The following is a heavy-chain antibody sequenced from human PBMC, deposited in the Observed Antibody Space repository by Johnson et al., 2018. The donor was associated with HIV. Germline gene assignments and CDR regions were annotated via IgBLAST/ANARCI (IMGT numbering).Heavy chain of an antibody. V-gene: IGHV3-20*04. CDR3: ARVDNAAAGDAFDI. CDR1: GFTFDDYG. D-gene: IGHD6-13*01. CDR2: INWNGGST. Sequence: VQLVESGGGLVQPGGSLKLSCAASGFTFDDYGMSWVRQTPGEGLEWVSGINWNGGSTAYADSVKGRFTISRDNVKSSLYLQMNSLRAEDTAGYSCARVDNAAAGDAFDIGGQGTMVTVSS. J-gene: IGHJ3*02.